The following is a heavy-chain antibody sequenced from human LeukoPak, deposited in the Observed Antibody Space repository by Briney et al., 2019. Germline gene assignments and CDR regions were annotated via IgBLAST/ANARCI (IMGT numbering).Heavy chain of an antibody. CDR2: ISGSGGST. CDR3: AKGGRIVVPRKYYYYGMDV. V-gene: IGHV3-23*01. D-gene: IGHD2-2*01. Sequence: PGGSLRLSCAASGFTFSSYAMSWVRQAPGKGLEWVSAISGSGGSTYYADSVKGWFTISRDNSKNTLYLQMNSLRAEDTAVYYCAKGGRIVVPRKYYYYGMDVWGQGTTVTVSS. J-gene: IGHJ6*02. CDR1: GFTFSSYA.